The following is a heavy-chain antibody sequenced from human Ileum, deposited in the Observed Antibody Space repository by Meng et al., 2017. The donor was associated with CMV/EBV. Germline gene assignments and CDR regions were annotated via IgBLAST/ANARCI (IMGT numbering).Heavy chain of an antibody. CDR1: GFTFSSYA. J-gene: IGHJ5*02. CDR3: AKGSSGWSYLFDP. CDR2: ISGSGGST. D-gene: IGHD6-19*01. Sequence: GGSLRLSCAASGFTFSSYAMGWVRQAPGKGLEWVSVISGSGGSTSYADSVKGRFTISRDNSKNTLYLQMNSLRADDTAVYYCAKGSSGWSYLFDPWGQGTLVTVSS. V-gene: IGHV3-23*01.